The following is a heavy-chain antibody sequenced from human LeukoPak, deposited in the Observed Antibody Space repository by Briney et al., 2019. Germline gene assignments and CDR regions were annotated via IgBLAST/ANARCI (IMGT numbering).Heavy chain of an antibody. J-gene: IGHJ4*02. CDR2: IYSGGST. CDR3: AKKYSGIYNFDY. D-gene: IGHD1-26*01. CDR1: GFTVSSNY. V-gene: IGHV3-53*01. Sequence: GGSLRLSCAASGFTVSSNYMSWVRQAPGKGLEWVSVIYSGGSTFYADSVKGRFSISRDNSKNTLYLQMNSLRAEDTAIYYCAKKYSGIYNFDYWGRGTLVTVSS.